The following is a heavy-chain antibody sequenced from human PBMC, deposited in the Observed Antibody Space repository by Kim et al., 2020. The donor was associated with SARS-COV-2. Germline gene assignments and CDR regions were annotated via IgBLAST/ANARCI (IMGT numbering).Heavy chain of an antibody. CDR1: GFTLSDST. V-gene: IGHV3-64D*08. CDR3: VKGDIRSKSYWTWTVVIPCDKRNSGSDYGMDV. CDR2: ISVYGGST. J-gene: IGHJ6*02. Sequence: GGSLRLSCAGSGFTLSDSTMHWVRQAPGRGLEYVSGISVYGGSTYYADSVRGRFTISRDSSKNSLYLHMASPTHEDTAVYYCVKGDIRSKSYWTWTVVIPCDKRNSGSDYGMDVWGQGTPVIVSS. D-gene: IGHD2-21*01.